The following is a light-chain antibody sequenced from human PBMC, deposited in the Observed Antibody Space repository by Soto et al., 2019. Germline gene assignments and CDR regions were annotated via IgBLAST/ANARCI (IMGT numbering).Light chain of an antibody. V-gene: IGLV2-14*01. CDR2: EVS. CDR3: FSYTSSGTYV. Sequence: QSALTQPASVSGSPGQSITISCTGTSSDVGNYKYVSWYQQHPVKAPKLMIYEVSNRPSGVSNRFSGYKSGNTASLPISGPQAEAETDYYCFSYTSSGTYVFGTGTKVTVL. CDR1: SSDVGNYKY. J-gene: IGLJ1*01.